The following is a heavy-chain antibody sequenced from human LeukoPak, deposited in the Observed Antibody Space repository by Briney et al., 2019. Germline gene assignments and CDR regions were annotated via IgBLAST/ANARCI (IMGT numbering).Heavy chain of an antibody. D-gene: IGHD3-9*01. Sequence: GGSLRLSCAASGFTFSSYGMHWVRQAPGKGLEWVAVIWYDGSNKYYADSVKGRFTISRDNSKNTLYLQMNSLRAEDTAVYYCAKHESYYDILTGYYAGGYFDYWGQGTLVTVSS. V-gene: IGHV3-33*06. CDR3: AKHESYYDILTGYYAGGYFDY. CDR2: IWYDGSNK. J-gene: IGHJ4*02. CDR1: GFTFSSYG.